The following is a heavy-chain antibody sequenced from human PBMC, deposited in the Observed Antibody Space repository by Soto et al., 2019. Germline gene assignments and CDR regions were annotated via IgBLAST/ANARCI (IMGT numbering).Heavy chain of an antibody. V-gene: IGHV4-39*01. CDR2: LYSGST. D-gene: IGHD3-10*01. CDR3: ARRGSGHTFDY. CDR1: GASISRGGFH. J-gene: IGHJ4*02. Sequence: QLQLQESGPGLVKPSETLSLTCAVSGASISRGGFHWGWIRQPPGQGLEWIGSLYSGSTYYNPSLKSRVTISADTSKHQFSLRLSSVTAADTAVYYCARRGSGHTFDYWGQGTLVTVSS.